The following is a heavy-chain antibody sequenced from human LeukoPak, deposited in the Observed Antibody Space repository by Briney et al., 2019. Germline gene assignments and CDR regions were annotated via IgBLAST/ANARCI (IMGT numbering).Heavy chain of an antibody. CDR1: GYTFTSYG. D-gene: IGHD3-22*01. J-gene: IGHJ4*02. CDR2: ISAYNGNT. V-gene: IGHV1-18*01. CDR3: ARGTYYYDSSGYFPFDY. Sequence: ASAKVSCKASGYTFTSYGISWVRQAPGQGLEWMGWISAYNGNTNYAQKLQGRVTMTTDTSTSTAYMELRSLRSDDTAVYYCARGTYYYDSSGYFPFDYWGQGTLVTVSS.